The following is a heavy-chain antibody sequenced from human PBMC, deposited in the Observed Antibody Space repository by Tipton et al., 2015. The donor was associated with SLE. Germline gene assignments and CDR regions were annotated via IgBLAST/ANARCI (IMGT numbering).Heavy chain of an antibody. Sequence: VKPSETLSLTCTVSGGSISSSSYYWGWIRQPPGKGLEWIGEINHSGSTNYNPSLKSRVTISVDTSKNQFSLKPSSVTAADTAVYYCASRGAAAAPGWYFDLWGRGTLVTVSS. CDR3: ASRGAAAAPGWYFDL. D-gene: IGHD6-13*01. V-gene: IGHV4-39*07. CDR1: GGSISSSSYY. J-gene: IGHJ2*01. CDR2: INHSGST.